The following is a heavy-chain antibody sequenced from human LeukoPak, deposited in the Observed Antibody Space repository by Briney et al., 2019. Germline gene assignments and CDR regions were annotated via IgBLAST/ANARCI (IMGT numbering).Heavy chain of an antibody. J-gene: IGHJ4*02. CDR2: ISPNNGDT. D-gene: IGHD3-10*01. Sequence: ASVKVSCKPSGYTFTDSHIHWVRQAPGVGLQWMGWISPNNGDTRYAEDFQDRVTMTRDTSISTAYMELTGLTPDDTAVYYCVRSPIGASAYWGRGTLVTVSS. CDR1: GYTFTDSH. CDR3: VRSPIGASAY. V-gene: IGHV1-2*02.